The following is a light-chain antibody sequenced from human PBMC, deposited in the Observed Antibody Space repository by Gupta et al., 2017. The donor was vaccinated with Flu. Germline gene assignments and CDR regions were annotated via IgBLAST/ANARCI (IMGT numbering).Light chain of an antibody. J-gene: IGKJ3*01. Sequence: DIQMTQSPFSLSASVGDRVTITCRASQDINSYLAWYQQKPGKVLELLIYAASTLQSGVPSRFSGSGSGADFSLTINSLQPEDVATYYCQKYDNAPRTFGPGTKVEIK. CDR1: QDINSY. V-gene: IGKV1-27*01. CDR2: AAS. CDR3: QKYDNAPRT.